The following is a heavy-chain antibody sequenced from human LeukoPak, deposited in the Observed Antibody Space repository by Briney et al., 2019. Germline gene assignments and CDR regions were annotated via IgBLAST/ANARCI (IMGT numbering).Heavy chain of an antibody. Sequence: ASVKVSCKASGYTFTGFYHWVRQAPGQGLERMGWINPNSGGTNYAQKSQGRITMTRDTSISTAYMELTRLRSDDTAIYYCTRDYGSGEGWFDPWGQGTLVTVSS. CDR2: INPNSGGT. CDR3: TRDYGSGEGWFDP. J-gene: IGHJ5*02. CDR1: GYTFTGFY. D-gene: IGHD3-10*01. V-gene: IGHV1-2*02.